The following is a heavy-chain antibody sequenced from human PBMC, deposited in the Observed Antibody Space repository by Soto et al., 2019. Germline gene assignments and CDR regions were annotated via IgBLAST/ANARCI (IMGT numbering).Heavy chain of an antibody. J-gene: IGHJ6*02. Sequence: QVQLQESGPGLVRPSQTLSLTCTVSGGSISSDHYHWTWIRQTPGKGLEWFGYLHYSGSVYYNPSLQSRVTMSVDTSKNLFSLKLSSVTAADTAVYFCVREDDGGDRDYYGLDVWGQGTTVTVSS. CDR2: LHYSGSV. CDR3: VREDDGGDRDYYGLDV. D-gene: IGHD4-17*01. CDR1: GGSISSDHYH. V-gene: IGHV4-30-4*01.